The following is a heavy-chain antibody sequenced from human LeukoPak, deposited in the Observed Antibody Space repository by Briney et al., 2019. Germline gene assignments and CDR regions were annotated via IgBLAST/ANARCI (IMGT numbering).Heavy chain of an antibody. J-gene: IGHJ4*02. CDR2: ITTSGRTI. CDR1: GFTFSSYE. V-gene: IGHV3-48*03. CDR3: ARGEDYGTNSFDY. D-gene: IGHD4-17*01. Sequence: GGSLRLSCAACGFTFSSYEMNWVRQAPGKGLEWVSYITTSGRTIYYADSVKGRFTISRDNAKNSLYLQMNSLRAEDTAVYYCARGEDYGTNSFDYWGQGTLVTVSS.